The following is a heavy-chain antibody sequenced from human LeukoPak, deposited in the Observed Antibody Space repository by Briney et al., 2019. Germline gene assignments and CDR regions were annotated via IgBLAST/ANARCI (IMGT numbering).Heavy chain of an antibody. CDR2: IRYDGSNK. D-gene: IGHD3-22*01. J-gene: IGHJ4*02. CDR3: AKDKYYYDSSGASDY. Sequence: GGSLRLSCAASGFTFSSYGMHWVRQAPGKGLEWVAFIRYDGSNKYYADSVKGRFTISRDNSKNTLYLQMNSLRAEDTAVYYCAKDKYYYDSSGASDYWGQGTLVTVSS. V-gene: IGHV3-30*02. CDR1: GFTFSSYG.